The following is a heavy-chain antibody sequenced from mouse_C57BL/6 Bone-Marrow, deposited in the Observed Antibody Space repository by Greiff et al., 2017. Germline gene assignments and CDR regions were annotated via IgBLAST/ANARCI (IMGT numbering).Heavy chain of an antibody. Sequence: EVMLVESEGGLVQPGSSMKLSCTASGFTFSDYYMAWVRQVPEKGLEWVANINYDGSSTYYLDSLKSRFIISRDNAKNILYLQMSSLKSEDTATYYCARDLYYYGSSPYYAMDYWGQGTSVTVSS. V-gene: IGHV5-16*01. D-gene: IGHD1-1*01. CDR1: GFTFSDYY. CDR3: ARDLYYYGSSPYYAMDY. CDR2: INYDGSST. J-gene: IGHJ4*01.